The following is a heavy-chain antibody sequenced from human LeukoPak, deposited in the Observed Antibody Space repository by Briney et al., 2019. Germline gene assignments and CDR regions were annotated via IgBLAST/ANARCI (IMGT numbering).Heavy chain of an antibody. D-gene: IGHD5-18*01. CDR1: GFTFSSYA. CDR2: ISYDGSNK. CDR3: ARRYSYGYYYYYGMDV. V-gene: IGHV3-30-3*01. Sequence: GGSLRLSCAASGFTFSSYAMHWVRQAPGKGLEWVAVISYDGSNKYYADSVKGRFTISRDNSKNTLYLQMNSLRAEDTAVHYCARRYSYGYYYYYGMDVWGQGTTVTVSS. J-gene: IGHJ6*02.